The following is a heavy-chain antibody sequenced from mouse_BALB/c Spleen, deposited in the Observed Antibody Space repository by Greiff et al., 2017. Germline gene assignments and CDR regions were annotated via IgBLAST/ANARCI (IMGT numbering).Heavy chain of an antibody. CDR1: GFTFSSYA. D-gene: IGHD1-1*01. Sequence: EVKLMESGGGLVKPGGSLKLSCAASGFTFSSYAMSWVRQTPEKRLEWVSSISSGGSTYYPDSVKGRFTISRDNARNILYLQMSSLRSEDTAMYYCARWTVVAHFDYWGQGTTLTVSS. CDR2: ISSGGST. J-gene: IGHJ2*01. V-gene: IGHV5-6-5*01. CDR3: ARWTVVAHFDY.